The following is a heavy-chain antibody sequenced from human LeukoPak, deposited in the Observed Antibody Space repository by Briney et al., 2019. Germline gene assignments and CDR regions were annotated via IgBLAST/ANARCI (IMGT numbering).Heavy chain of an antibody. V-gene: IGHV3-30*02. D-gene: IGHD6-13*01. CDR1: GFTFSSYS. CDR2: IRYDGSNK. CDR3: AKVHTGYSSSWYAFDI. J-gene: IGHJ3*02. Sequence: GGSLRLSCAASGFTFSSYSMNWVRQAPGKGLEWVAFIRYDGSNKYYADSVKGRFTISRDNSKNTLYLQMNSLRAEDTAVYYCAKVHTGYSSSWYAFDIWGQGTMVTVSS.